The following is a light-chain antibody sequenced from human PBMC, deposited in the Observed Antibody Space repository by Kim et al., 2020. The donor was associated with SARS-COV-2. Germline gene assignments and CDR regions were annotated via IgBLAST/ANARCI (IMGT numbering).Light chain of an antibody. CDR2: DAS. J-gene: IGKJ4*01. V-gene: IGKV3-11*01. CDR3: QQRSSWPSLT. Sequence: EIVLTQSPATLSLSPGERATLSCRASQSISRYLAWYQQQPGQAPRLLIYDASNRATGIPARFSGSGSGTDFTLTISSLEPEDFAVYYCQQRSSWPSLTFGGGTKVDIK. CDR1: QSISRY.